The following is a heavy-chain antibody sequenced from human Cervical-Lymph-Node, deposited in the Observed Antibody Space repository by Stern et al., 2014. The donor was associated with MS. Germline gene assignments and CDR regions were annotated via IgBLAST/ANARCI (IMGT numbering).Heavy chain of an antibody. D-gene: IGHD2-2*03. Sequence: VQLVESGGGLVQPGGSLRLSCAASGFTFSTYDMHWVRQATGRGLEWVSGIGSAGDTYYPGSVKGRFTISRENAKNSLYLQMNSLRAGDTAVYYCARGRGWMSNWFDPWGQGTLVTVSS. CDR1: GFTFSTYD. J-gene: IGHJ5*02. V-gene: IGHV3-13*01. CDR2: IGSAGDT. CDR3: ARGRGWMSNWFDP.